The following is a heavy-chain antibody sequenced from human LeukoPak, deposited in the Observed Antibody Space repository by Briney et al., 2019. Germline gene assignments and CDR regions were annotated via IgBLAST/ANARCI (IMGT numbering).Heavy chain of an antibody. CDR1: GFTFSSYA. V-gene: IGHV3-23*01. CDR3: ARDSYYDSSGYYWYYYYYYMDV. D-gene: IGHD3-22*01. CDR2: INGSTIVGSGATT. Sequence: GGSLRLSCAASGFTFSSYAMSWVRQAPGKGLEWVSGINGSTIVGSGATTYYADSVKGRFTISRDNSKNTLYLQMNSLRAEDTAVYYCARDSYYDSSGYYWYYYYYYMDVWGKGTTVTISS. J-gene: IGHJ6*03.